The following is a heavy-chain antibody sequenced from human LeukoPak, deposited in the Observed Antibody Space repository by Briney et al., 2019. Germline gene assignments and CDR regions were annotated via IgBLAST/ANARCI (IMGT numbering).Heavy chain of an antibody. V-gene: IGHV3-23*01. CDR3: AKKPATIKFPFDI. CDR1: GFSVSTYD. CDR2: ISTTGGYT. J-gene: IGHJ4*02. D-gene: IGHD5-24*01. Sequence: GGSLRLSCVVSGFSVSTYDMGWVRHTPGEGLECVSVISTTGGYTEDADSVKGRFTISRDNSQNTLFLQMHGLRAEGTAVYYCAKKPATIKFPFDIWGQGTLVTVSP.